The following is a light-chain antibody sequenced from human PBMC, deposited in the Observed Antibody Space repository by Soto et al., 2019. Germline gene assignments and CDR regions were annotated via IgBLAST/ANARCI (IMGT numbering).Light chain of an antibody. Sequence: QSVLTQPPSVSAAPGQKVIISCSGSSSNIENNFVSWYQQLPGTAPKLLIFDNNKRPSGIPDRFSGSKSGTSATLGITGLQTGDEADYYCVAWDTSVTTTVLFGGGTKLTVL. V-gene: IGLV1-51*01. J-gene: IGLJ2*01. CDR1: SSNIENNF. CDR3: VAWDTSVTTTVL. CDR2: DNN.